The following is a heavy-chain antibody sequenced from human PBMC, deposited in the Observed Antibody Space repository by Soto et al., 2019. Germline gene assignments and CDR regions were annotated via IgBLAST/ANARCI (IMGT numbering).Heavy chain of an antibody. D-gene: IGHD2-15*01. CDR2: INAGNGNT. J-gene: IGHJ4*02. CDR1: GYSFTSYA. Sequence: ASVKVSCKASGYSFTSYAMQWVRQAPGQRLEWMGWINAGNGNTKYSQKFQGRVTITRDRSASTAYMELSSLRSEDTAVYYCLGYCSGGSCYSRAYWGQGTLVTVSS. CDR3: LGYCSGGSCYSRAY. V-gene: IGHV1-3*01.